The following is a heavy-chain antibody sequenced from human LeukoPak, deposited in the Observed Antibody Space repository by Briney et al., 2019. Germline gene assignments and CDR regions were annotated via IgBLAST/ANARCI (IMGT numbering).Heavy chain of an antibody. CDR2: IWYDGSNK. CDR3: ARDSCSGGSSYWDY. V-gene: IGHV3-33*01. CDR1: GFTFSSYG. D-gene: IGHD2-15*01. J-gene: IGHJ4*02. Sequence: GGSLRLSCAASGFTFSSYGMHWVRQAPGKGLEWVAVIWYDGSNKYYADSVKGRFTISRDNSKNPLYLQMNSLRAEDTAVYCCARDSCSGGSSYWDYWGQGTLVTVSS.